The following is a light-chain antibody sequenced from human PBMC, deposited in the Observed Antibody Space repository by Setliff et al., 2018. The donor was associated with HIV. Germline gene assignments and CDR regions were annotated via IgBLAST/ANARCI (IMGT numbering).Light chain of an antibody. CDR1: SSNIGVNV. J-gene: IGLJ1*01. Sequence: QSVLGQPPSASGTPGQRVTISCSGSSSNIGVNVVNWYQHLPGTSHKLLIYNTYQRPSGVPDRFSGSKSGSSGSLAISGLQSEDEADYYCAVWDNGLKGYVFGTGTKV. V-gene: IGLV1-44*01. CDR2: NTY. CDR3: AVWDNGLKGYV.